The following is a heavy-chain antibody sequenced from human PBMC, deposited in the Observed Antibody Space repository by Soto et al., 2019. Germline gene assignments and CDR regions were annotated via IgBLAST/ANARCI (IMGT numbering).Heavy chain of an antibody. J-gene: IGHJ4*02. CDR3: AKEARVTVVRGVIIPIDY. Sequence: GGSLRLSCAASGFTFSSYAMSWVRQAPGKGLEWVSAISGSGGSTYYADSVKGRFTISGDNSKNTLYLQTNILRAEATAVYYCAKEARVTVVRGVIIPIDYWGQGTLVTVSS. V-gene: IGHV3-23*01. CDR1: GFTFSSYA. D-gene: IGHD3-10*01. CDR2: ISGSGGST.